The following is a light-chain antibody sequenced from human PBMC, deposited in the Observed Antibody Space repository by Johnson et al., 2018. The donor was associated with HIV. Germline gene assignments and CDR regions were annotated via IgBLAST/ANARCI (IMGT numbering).Light chain of an antibody. V-gene: IGLV1-51*01. J-gene: IGLJ1*01. CDR3: GTWDSSLSAYV. Sequence: QPVLTQPPSVSAAPGQKVTISCSGSSSNIGNNYVSWYQQLPGTAPKLLIYDNNKRPSGIPDRFSGSKSGTSATLGITGLQTGDEADYYCGTWDSSLSAYVFATATKVTVL. CDR1: SSNIGNNY. CDR2: DNN.